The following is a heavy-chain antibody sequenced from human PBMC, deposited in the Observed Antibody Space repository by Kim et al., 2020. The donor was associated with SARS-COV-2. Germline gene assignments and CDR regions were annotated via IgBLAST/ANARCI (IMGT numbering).Heavy chain of an antibody. CDR2: ISSNGSNI. CDR1: GFTFSSYD. V-gene: IGHV3-48*03. D-gene: IGHD5-18*01. CDR3: ARDPYGRSYHYYGMDV. J-gene: IGHJ6*02. Sequence: GGSLRLSCAASGFTFSSYDMNWVRQAPGKGLEWVAVISSNGSNIYYADSVRGRFTISRDNAKNPLYLQMNSLRAEDTAVYYCARDPYGRSYHYYGMDVWGQGTTVTVSS.